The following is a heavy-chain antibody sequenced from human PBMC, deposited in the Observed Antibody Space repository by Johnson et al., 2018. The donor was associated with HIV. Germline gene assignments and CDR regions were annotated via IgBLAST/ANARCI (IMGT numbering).Heavy chain of an antibody. V-gene: IGHV3-66*01. CDR1: GFTVSTNY. CDR2: IYSGGST. J-gene: IGHJ3*02. D-gene: IGHD2-2*01. CDR3: AREGGAAAPDAFDI. Sequence: EVQLVESGGGLVHPGGSLRLSCTASGFTVSTNYMSWVRQAPGKGLEWVSVIYSGGSTYYADSVKGRFAISRDNSKNSLYLQMNSLRAEDTAVYYCAREGGAAAPDAFDIWGQGTMVTVSS.